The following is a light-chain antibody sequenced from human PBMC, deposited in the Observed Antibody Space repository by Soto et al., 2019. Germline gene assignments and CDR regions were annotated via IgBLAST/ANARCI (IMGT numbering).Light chain of an antibody. CDR1: QSISSK. V-gene: IGKV1-5*01. CDR2: DAS. CDR3: QHYGRLPWS. Sequence: DVQKTQSPSTLSASVEDRVTITCRASQSISSKLAWYQQKPGKAPKLLIYDASSLESGVPSRFSGSGSGTEFTLTISSLQPEDFATYYCQHYGRLPWSFGPGTKVDI. J-gene: IGKJ1*01.